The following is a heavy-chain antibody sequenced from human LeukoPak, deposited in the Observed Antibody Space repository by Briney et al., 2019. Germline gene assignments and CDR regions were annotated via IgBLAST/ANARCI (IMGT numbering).Heavy chain of an antibody. D-gene: IGHD3-22*01. V-gene: IGHV3-7*01. Sequence: GGSLRLSCAASGFTFSSYWMSWVRQAPGKGLEWVANIKQDGSEKNYVDSVKGRFTISRDNAKNSLYLQMNSLRAEDTAVYYCARDRDPGYNDSSGYRRVNAFDIWGQGTMVTVSS. CDR1: GFTFSSYW. J-gene: IGHJ3*02. CDR2: IKQDGSEK. CDR3: ARDRDPGYNDSSGYRRVNAFDI.